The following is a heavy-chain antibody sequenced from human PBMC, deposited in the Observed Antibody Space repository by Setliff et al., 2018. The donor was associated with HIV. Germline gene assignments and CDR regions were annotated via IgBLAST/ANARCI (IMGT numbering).Heavy chain of an antibody. CDR2: IYYSGNT. CDR3: ASIMVTPWGYYGMDV. V-gene: IGHV4-59*11. CDR1: GDSISSHY. D-gene: IGHD5-18*01. Sequence: PSETLSLTCTVSGDSISSHYWSWIRQPPGKGLEWIGYIYYSGNTNYNPSLKSRVTISVDTSKNQFSLKLSSVTAADTAVYYCASIMVTPWGYYGMDVWGQGTTVTVSS. J-gene: IGHJ6*02.